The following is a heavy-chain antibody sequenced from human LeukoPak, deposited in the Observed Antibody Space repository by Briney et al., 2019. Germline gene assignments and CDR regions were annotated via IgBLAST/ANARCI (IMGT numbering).Heavy chain of an antibody. Sequence: GPVKVSCKASGYTFTSYDINWVRQATGQGLEWMGWMNPNSGNTGYAQKFQGRVTMTRNTSISTAYMELSSLRSEDTAVYYCARVLLWFGDRNGYYSMDVWGQGTTVTVSS. CDR3: ARVLLWFGDRNGYYSMDV. D-gene: IGHD3-10*01. CDR1: GYTFTSYD. J-gene: IGHJ6*02. V-gene: IGHV1-8*01. CDR2: MNPNSGNT.